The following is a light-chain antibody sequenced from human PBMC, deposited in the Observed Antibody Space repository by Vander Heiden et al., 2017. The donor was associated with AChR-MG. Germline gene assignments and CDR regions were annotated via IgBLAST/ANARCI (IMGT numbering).Light chain of an antibody. Sequence: QSVLTQPPPASGTLGQRVTNSSSGGSSNIGSNTENWYQQLPGTAPKLLIYSNNQRPSGVPDRFSGSKAGTSASLAISWLQSEDEADYYCAAWDDSLNGPGVFGGGTKLTVL. CDR1: SSNIGSNT. J-gene: IGLJ2*01. CDR3: AAWDDSLNGPGV. CDR2: SNN. V-gene: IGLV1-44*01.